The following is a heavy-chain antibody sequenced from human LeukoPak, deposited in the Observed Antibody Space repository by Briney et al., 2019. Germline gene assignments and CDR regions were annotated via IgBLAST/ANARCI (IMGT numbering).Heavy chain of an antibody. CDR1: GFTFSSYS. CDR2: ISSSSSYI. Sequence: GGSLRLSCAASGFTFSSYSMTWVRQAPGKGLEWVSSISSSSSYIYYADSVKGRFTISRDNAKNSLYLQMNSLRAEDTAVYYCAGGTGTTGFDYWGQGTLVTVSS. J-gene: IGHJ4*02. CDR3: AGGTGTTGFDY. D-gene: IGHD1-1*01. V-gene: IGHV3-21*01.